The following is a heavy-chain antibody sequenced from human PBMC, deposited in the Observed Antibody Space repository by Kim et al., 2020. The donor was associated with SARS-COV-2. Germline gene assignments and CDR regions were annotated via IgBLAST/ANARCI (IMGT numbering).Heavy chain of an antibody. J-gene: IGHJ4*02. Sequence: GGSLRLSCAASGFTFSSYGMHWVRQAPGKGLEWVAVISYDGSNKYYADSVKGRFTISRDNSKNTLYLQMNSLRAEDTAVYYCARNRGTVTTSYADYWGQG. CDR3: ARNRGTVTTSYADY. D-gene: IGHD4-17*01. CDR2: ISYDGSNK. V-gene: IGHV3-33*05. CDR1: GFTFSSYG.